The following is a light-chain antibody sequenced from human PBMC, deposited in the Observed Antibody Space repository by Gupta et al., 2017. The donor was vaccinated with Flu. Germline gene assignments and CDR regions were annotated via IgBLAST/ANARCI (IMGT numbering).Light chain of an antibody. V-gene: IGLV2-14*01. CDR1: SSDVGGYNY. CDR3: SSYTSSNTQV. J-gene: IGLJ1*01. Sequence: QSALTQPASVSGSPGQSITISCTGSSSDVGGYNYVSWYQQHPGKAPKLMIYEVNNRPSGVSNRFSASKSGNTASLTISGLQADDEADYYCSSYTSSNTQVFGTGTKVTVL. CDR2: EVN.